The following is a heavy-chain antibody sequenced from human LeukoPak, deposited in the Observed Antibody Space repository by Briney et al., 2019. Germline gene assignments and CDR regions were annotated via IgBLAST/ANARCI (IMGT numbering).Heavy chain of an antibody. D-gene: IGHD3-16*01. CDR2: INPNSGGT. J-gene: IGHJ4*02. Sequence: GASVKVSCKASGYTFTGYYIHWVRQAPGQGLEWMGWINPNSGGTNFAQKFQGRVTMTRDTSISAAYMELSWLRSDDTAVYYCARRGGLLDDYGPFFDYWGQRTLVTVSS. V-gene: IGHV1-2*02. CDR1: GYTFTGYY. CDR3: ARRGGLLDDYGPFFDY.